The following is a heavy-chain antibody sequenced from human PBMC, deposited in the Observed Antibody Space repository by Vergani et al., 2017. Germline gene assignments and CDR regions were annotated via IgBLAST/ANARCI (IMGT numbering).Heavy chain of an antibody. Sequence: QVQLVQSGAEVKKPGASVKVSCKVSGYTLTELSMHWVRQAPGKGLEWMGGFDPEDGETIYAQKFQGRVTMTEDTSTDTAYMELSSLRSEDTAVYYCATDANRGPRDYYYYYMDVWGKGTTVTVPS. D-gene: IGHD1-14*01. V-gene: IGHV1-24*01. CDR2: FDPEDGET. CDR3: ATDANRGPRDYYYYYMDV. J-gene: IGHJ6*03. CDR1: GYTLTELS.